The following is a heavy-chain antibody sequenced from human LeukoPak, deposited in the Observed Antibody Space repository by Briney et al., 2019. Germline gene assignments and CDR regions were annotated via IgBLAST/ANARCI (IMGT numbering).Heavy chain of an antibody. CDR3: AKKYGSGTYYNFVDY. CDR2: ISGDGGST. V-gene: IGHV3-23*01. J-gene: IGHJ4*02. D-gene: IGHD3-10*01. CDR1: GGSFSGYY. Sequence: ETLSLTCAVYGGSFSGYYWSWVRQAPGKGLEWVSAISGDGGSTYYADSVKGRFTISRDNSKNTLHVQMNSLRVEDTAVYYCAKKYGSGTYYNFVDYWGQGTLVTVSS.